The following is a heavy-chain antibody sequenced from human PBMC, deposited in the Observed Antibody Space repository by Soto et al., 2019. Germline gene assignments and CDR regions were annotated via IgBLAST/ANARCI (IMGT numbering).Heavy chain of an antibody. CDR3: ARVGSSGWSPDY. CDR1: GFSISGHY. J-gene: IGHJ4*02. Sequence: SDTLSSTCTFSGFSISGHYWIWIRQSPGKGLEWIGYIFYSGSTNYNPSLKSRVTLSADTSKNQFSLRLSSVTAADTAVYYCARVGSSGWSPDYWGQGTLVNVSS. V-gene: IGHV4-59*11. CDR2: IFYSGST. D-gene: IGHD6-19*01.